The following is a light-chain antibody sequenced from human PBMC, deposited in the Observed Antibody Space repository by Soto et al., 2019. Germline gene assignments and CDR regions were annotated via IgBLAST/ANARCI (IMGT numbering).Light chain of an antibody. CDR2: DAS. CDR1: QSVGNNY. CDR3: QQYGSTPLT. Sequence: EIVLTQSPGTLPLSPGERATLSCRASQSVGNNYLAWYQQKPGQAPRFLIYDASSRATGIPDRFSGSGSGTDFTLTISRLEPEDFAVYYCQQYGSTPLTFGGGTKV. J-gene: IGKJ4*01. V-gene: IGKV3-20*01.